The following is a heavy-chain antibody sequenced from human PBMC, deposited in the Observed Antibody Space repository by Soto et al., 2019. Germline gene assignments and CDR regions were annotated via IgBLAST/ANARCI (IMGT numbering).Heavy chain of an antibody. CDR3: ARDWFDA. CDR1: GFTFSNYW. J-gene: IGHJ5*02. CDR2: MKKDGSQK. V-gene: IGHV3-7*01. Sequence: GGALRLSCVASGFTFSNYWMSWVRQAPGKGLEWVANMKKDGSQKYYVDSVKGRFTISRDNARNSLYLQMNSLRVEDTAVYYCARDWFDAWGQGTLVTVSS.